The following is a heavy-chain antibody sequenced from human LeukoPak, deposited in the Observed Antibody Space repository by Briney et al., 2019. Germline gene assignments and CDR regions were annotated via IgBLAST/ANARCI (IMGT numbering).Heavy chain of an antibody. Sequence: GGSLRLSCAASGFTFSSYAMSWVRQAPGKGLEWVSAISGSGGSTYYADSVKGRFTISRDNSKNTLYLQMNSLRAEDTAVYYCAKDRTRITMVRGSVGFDYWGRGTLVTVSS. CDR3: AKDRTRITMVRGSVGFDY. J-gene: IGHJ4*02. V-gene: IGHV3-23*01. D-gene: IGHD3-10*01. CDR2: ISGSGGST. CDR1: GFTFSSYA.